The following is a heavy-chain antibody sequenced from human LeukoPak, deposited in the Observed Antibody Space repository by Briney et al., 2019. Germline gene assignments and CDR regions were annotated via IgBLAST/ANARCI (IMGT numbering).Heavy chain of an antibody. D-gene: IGHD1-26*01. J-gene: IGHJ3*02. CDR1: GFTFSSYG. CDR2: VSYDGTHK. V-gene: IGHV3-30*18. Sequence: GGSLRLSCAASGFTFSSYGMHWVRQAPGKGLEWVAVVSYDGTHKYYADSVKGRFTISRDNSKNTLDLQMNSLRAEDTAGYYCAKHLLVGGTRGAYAFDIWGRGTMVTVSS. CDR3: AKHLLVGGTRGAYAFDI.